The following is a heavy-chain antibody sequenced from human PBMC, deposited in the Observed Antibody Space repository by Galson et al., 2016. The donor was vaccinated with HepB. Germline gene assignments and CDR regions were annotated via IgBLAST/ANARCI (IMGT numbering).Heavy chain of an antibody. J-gene: IGHJ4*02. D-gene: IGHD1-26*01. CDR2: ISGHSSNT. CDR3: AKGVWEILNPIDY. Sequence: SLRLSCAASGFTFHNYAMSWVRQAPGKGLEWVSAISGHSSNTYYADSVKGRFTISRDNSKNTLDLQMNSLRAEDTAVYYCAKGVWEILNPIDYWGQGTLVTVSS. CDR1: GFTFHNYA. V-gene: IGHV3-23*01.